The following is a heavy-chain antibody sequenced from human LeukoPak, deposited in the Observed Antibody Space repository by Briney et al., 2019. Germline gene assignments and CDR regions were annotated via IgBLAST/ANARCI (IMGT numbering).Heavy chain of an antibody. V-gene: IGHV4-34*01. Sequence: PSETLSLTCAVYGGSFSGYYWSWIRQPPGKGLEWMGEINHSGSTNYNTSLKIRVTISLDTSKNQFSRKLSSVTAADTALYYYARGGGYSYGPGFYYFMGVWGKGTTVTVSS. CDR2: INHSGST. D-gene: IGHD5-18*01. CDR1: GGSFSGYY. CDR3: ARGGGYSYGPGFYYFMGV. J-gene: IGHJ6*03.